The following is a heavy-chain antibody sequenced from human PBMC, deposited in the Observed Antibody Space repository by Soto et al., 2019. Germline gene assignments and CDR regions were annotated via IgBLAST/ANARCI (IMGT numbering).Heavy chain of an antibody. J-gene: IGHJ4*02. CDR1: GGTFSSYA. Sequence: SVKVSCKASGGTFSSYAISWVRQAPGQGLEWMGGIIPIFGTANYAQKFQGGVTITADESTSTAYMELSSLRSEDTAVYYCARDHSSSCPGCFDYWGQGTLVTVSS. D-gene: IGHD6-13*01. CDR3: ARDHSSSCPGCFDY. V-gene: IGHV1-69*13. CDR2: IIPIFGTA.